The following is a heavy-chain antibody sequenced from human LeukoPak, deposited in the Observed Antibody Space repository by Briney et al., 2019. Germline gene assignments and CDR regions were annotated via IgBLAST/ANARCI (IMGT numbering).Heavy chain of an antibody. CDR2: IWYDGSNK. Sequence: GGSLRLSCAASGFTFTSYGMHWVCQPPGKGLEWVAVIWYDGSNKYYADSVKGRFTISRDNAKNTLYLQMNSLRAEDTAVYYCARGRYGYDYWGQGTLVTVSS. CDR3: ARGRYGYDY. J-gene: IGHJ4*02. CDR1: GFTFTSYG. D-gene: IGHD5-18*01. V-gene: IGHV3-33*01.